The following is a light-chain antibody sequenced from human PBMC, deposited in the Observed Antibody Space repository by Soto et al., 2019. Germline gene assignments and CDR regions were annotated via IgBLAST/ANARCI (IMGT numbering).Light chain of an antibody. CDR2: GAS. CDR1: QSVSSN. V-gene: IGKV3-15*01. J-gene: IGKJ5*01. Sequence: SPSTLSVYNLLLPAFSFMASQSVSSNLAWYQQKPGQAPRLLIYGASTRATGIQARFSGSGSGTEFTLTISSLQSEDFAVYYFQQYNKGTRRSFGQVARLEIK. CDR3: QQYNKGTRRS.